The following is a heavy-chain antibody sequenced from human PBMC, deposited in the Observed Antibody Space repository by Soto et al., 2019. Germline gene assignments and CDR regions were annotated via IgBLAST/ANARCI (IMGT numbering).Heavy chain of an antibody. CDR2: IIPIFGTA. CDR1: GGAFSSYT. D-gene: IGHD6-13*01. Sequence: QVQLVQSGTEVKKPGSSVKVSCKASGGAFSSYTINWVRQAPGQGLEWMGGIIPIFGTANYAQKFQGRVTFTADTSTNPAFMELNSLRSNDTAVYYCSRDAIAAAGTNDWGQGTLVTVSS. V-gene: IGHV1-69*06. J-gene: IGHJ4*02. CDR3: SRDAIAAAGTND.